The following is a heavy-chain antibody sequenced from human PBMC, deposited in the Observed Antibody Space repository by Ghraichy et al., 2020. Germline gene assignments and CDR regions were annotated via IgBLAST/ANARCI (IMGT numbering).Heavy chain of an antibody. CDR1: GFSFRTYW. CDR3: ARDWSGWSPEVLDY. Sequence: GSLNISCTASGFSFRTYWMSWVRQAPGKGLEWVANIKPDGSEKHYVDSVKGRFSISRDNAENSLYLQMNSLGAEDTAVYYCARDWSGWSPEVLDYWGQGTLVTVSS. CDR2: IKPDGSEK. J-gene: IGHJ4*02. D-gene: IGHD3-3*01. V-gene: IGHV3-7*01.